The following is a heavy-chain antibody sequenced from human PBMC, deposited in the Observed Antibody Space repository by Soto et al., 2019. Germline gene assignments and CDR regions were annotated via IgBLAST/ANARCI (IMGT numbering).Heavy chain of an antibody. CDR1: GGTFSSYA. Sequence: SVKISCKASGGTFSSYAISWVRQAPGQGLEWMGGIIPIFGTANYAQKFQGRVTITADESTSTAYMELSSLRSEDTAVYYCARVLRGYSYGIFDYWGQGTLVTVSS. CDR2: IIPIFGTA. D-gene: IGHD5-18*01. CDR3: ARVLRGYSYGIFDY. J-gene: IGHJ4*02. V-gene: IGHV1-69*13.